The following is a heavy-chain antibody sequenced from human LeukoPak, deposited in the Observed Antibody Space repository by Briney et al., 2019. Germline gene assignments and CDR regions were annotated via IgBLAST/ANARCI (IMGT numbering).Heavy chain of an antibody. V-gene: IGHV3-15*01. CDR2: FKSRTDGGTI. Sequence: PGGSQRLSCVTSGLTFSRAWMTCVRQAPGKGLEWVGRFKSRTDGGTIDYAASVNGRFTISRDDSKNTLYLQMDSLRTEDTAVYYCATHSHYYFWSDYSVPYYLDYWGQGVLVTVSS. CDR1: GLTFSRAW. CDR3: ATHSHYYFWSDYSVPYYLDY. J-gene: IGHJ4*02. D-gene: IGHD3-3*01.